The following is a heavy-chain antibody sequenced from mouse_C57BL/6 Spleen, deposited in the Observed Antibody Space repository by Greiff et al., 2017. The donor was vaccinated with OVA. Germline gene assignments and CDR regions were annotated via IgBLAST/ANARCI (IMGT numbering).Heavy chain of an antibody. CDR1: GFTFTSYA. Sequence: EVQLVESGGGLVKPGGSLKLSCAASGFTFTSYAMSWVRQSPGKRLEWIATISDSSSYTNYTDNVKGRFTISRDKAKNNLYLQMSNLTSEDTAMYYSARESVYAMDYWGQGTSVTVSS. CDR3: ARESVYAMDY. V-gene: IGHV5-4*01. CDR2: ISDSSSYT. J-gene: IGHJ4*01.